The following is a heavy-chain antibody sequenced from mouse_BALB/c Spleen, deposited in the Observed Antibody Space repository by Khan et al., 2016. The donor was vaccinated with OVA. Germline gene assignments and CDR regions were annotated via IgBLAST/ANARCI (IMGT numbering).Heavy chain of an antibody. J-gene: IGHJ1*01. CDR3: GRDYCGASWYFDD. CDR2: IMYDGSN. D-gene: IGHD1-1*01. CDR1: GYSITSGYY. Sequence: EVQLLESGPGLVKPSQSLSLTCSVTGYSITSGYYWNWIRQFPGNKLEWMDYIMYDGSNNYNPSLKNRISITRDTSTNQFFLKLNSVTTEDKDSSYCGRDYCGASWYFDDWGAGTTVTVSS. V-gene: IGHV3-6*02.